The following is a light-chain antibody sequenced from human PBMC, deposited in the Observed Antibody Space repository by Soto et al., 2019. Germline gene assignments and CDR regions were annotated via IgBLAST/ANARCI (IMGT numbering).Light chain of an antibody. J-gene: IGKJ2*01. Sequence: DVVMTQSPLSLPVTLGQPASISCRSSQSLVYSDGNTYLNWFRQRPGQSPRRLIYKVSNRDSGVPDRLSGSGSGTDFTLKISRVEAEDVGVYYCMQGTHWPLYTFGQGTKLEIK. CDR3: MQGTHWPLYT. V-gene: IGKV2-30*01. CDR1: QSLVYSDGNTY. CDR2: KVS.